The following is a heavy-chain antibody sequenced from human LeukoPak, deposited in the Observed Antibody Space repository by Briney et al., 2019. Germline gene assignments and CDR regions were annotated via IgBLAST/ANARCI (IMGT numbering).Heavy chain of an antibody. J-gene: IGHJ5*02. V-gene: IGHV1-8*03. CDR1: GYTFTSYD. CDR3: ARAFLPIPGLANCFDP. CDR2: MNPNSGHT. Sequence: ASVKVSCKASGYTFTSYDINWVRQATGQGLEWMGWMNPNSGHTGYAQKFQGRVTITRNTSISTAYMELSSLRSEDTAVYYCARAFLPIPGLANCFDPWGQGTLVTVSS.